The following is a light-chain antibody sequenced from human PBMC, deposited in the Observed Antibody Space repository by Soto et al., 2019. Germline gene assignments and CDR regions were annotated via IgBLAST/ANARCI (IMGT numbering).Light chain of an antibody. V-gene: IGKV3-15*01. Sequence: EIVMTQSAATLSVSPGERATLSCRASQSVSSNLAWYQQKPGQAPRLLIYDASTRATGIPTRFSGSGSGTEFSLTISSLQYEDFAVYYCQHYNSWPTLGQGTKVEIK. CDR3: QHYNSWPT. J-gene: IGKJ1*01. CDR1: QSVSSN. CDR2: DAS.